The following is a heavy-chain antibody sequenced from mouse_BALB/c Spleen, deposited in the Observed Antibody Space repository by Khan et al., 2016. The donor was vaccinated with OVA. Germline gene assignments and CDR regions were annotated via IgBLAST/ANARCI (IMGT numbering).Heavy chain of an antibody. V-gene: IGHV1-9*01. CDR1: GYTFSNSC. J-gene: IGHJ1*01. CDR3: ARDTNHWYFDV. D-gene: IGHD1-1*01. Sequence: VELVESGAELMKPGASVKISCKATGYTFSNSCIEWVKQRPGHGLEWIGEILPGSGSSNYNAKFKGKATFTADTSSNTAYMQLSSLTSEDSAVYYCARDTNHWYFDVWGAGTTVTVSS. CDR2: ILPGSGSS.